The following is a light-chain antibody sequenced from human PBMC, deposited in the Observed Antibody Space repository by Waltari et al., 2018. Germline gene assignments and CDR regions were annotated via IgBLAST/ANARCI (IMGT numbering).Light chain of an antibody. J-gene: IGLJ3*02. Sequence: QSALTQPASVSGSPGQSITISCSGTNNLVSWYQQFPGKVPKLVIYATTERPSGVSHRFSGSKSGDTASLTISGLQPGDEADYYCCSHEPFNRVFGGGTKLTVL. V-gene: IGLV2-23*01. CDR3: CSHEPFNRV. CDR1: NNL. CDR2: ATT.